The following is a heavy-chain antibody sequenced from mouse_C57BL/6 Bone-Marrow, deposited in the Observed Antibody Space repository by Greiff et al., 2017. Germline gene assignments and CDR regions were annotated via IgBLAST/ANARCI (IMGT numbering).Heavy chain of an antibody. Sequence: SGAELARPGASVKLSCKASGYTFTSYGINWVKQRPGQGLEWIGWIFPGSGSTYYNEKFKGKATLTVDKSSSTAYMLLSSLTSEDSAVYFCARSRLPGEYFDVWGTGTTVTVSS. J-gene: IGHJ1*03. CDR1: GYTFTSYG. D-gene: IGHD2-13*01. CDR2: IFPGSGST. CDR3: ARSRLPGEYFDV. V-gene: IGHV1-75*01.